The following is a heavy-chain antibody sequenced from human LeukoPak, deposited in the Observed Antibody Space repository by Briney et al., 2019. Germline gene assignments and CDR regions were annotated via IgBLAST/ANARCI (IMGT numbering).Heavy chain of an antibody. CDR2: IYYSGST. CDR3: ARQSSHIVVVTGRSKYNWFDP. V-gene: IGHV4-39*01. J-gene: IGHJ5*02. CDR1: GGSISSSSYC. D-gene: IGHD2-21*02. Sequence: PSETLSLTCTVSGGSISSSSYCWGWIRQPPGKGLEWIGSIYYSGSTYYNPSLKSRVTISVDTSKNQFSLKLSSVTAADTAVYYCARQSSHIVVVTGRSKYNWFDPWGQGTLVTVSS.